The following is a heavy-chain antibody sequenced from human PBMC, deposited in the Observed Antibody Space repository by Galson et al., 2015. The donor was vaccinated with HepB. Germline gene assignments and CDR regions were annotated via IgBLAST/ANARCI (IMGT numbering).Heavy chain of an antibody. CDR3: ARHWDIGGSYYGPPDY. Sequence: QSGAEVKKPGESLKISCKGSGYSFTSYWIGWVRQMPGKGLEWMGIIYPGDSDTRYSPSFQGQVTISADKSISTAYLQWSSLKASDTAMYYCARHWDIGGSYYGPPDYWGQGTLVTVSS. CDR2: IYPGDSDT. J-gene: IGHJ4*02. D-gene: IGHD1-26*01. CDR1: GYSFTSYW. V-gene: IGHV5-51*01.